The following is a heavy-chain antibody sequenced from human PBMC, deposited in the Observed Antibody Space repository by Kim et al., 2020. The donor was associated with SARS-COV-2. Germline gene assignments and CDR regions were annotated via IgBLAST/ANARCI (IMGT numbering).Heavy chain of an antibody. CDR1: GFPFSDYA. Sequence: GGSLRLSCAASGFPFSDYAMTWVRQAPGKGLEWVSAFSDSGSSPYYADSVKGRFTISRDNSKNTLYLQMNSLRVEDTAVYFCAKGVETTWWFEDYY. J-gene: IGHJ6*01. CDR2: FSDSGSSP. D-gene: IGHD2-15*01. V-gene: IGHV3-23*01. CDR3: AKGVETTWWFEDYY.